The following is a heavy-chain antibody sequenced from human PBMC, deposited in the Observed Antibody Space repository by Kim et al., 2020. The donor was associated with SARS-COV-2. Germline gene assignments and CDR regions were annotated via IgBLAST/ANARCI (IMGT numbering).Heavy chain of an antibody. D-gene: IGHD3-3*01. CDR3: ARALQYDFWSGYYYFDY. V-gene: IGHV3-66*01. Sequence: VKGRFTISRDNSKNTLYLQMNSLRAEDTAVYYCARALQYDFWSGYYYFDYWGQGTLVTVSS. J-gene: IGHJ4*02.